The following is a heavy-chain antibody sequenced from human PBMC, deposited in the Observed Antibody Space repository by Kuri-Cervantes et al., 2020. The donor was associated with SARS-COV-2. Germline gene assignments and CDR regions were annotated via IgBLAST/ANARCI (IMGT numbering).Heavy chain of an antibody. D-gene: IGHD5-18*01. Sequence: SETLSLTCTVSGDSISSYYWSWIRQPAGKGLEWIGRIYTSGSTNYNPSLKSRVTISVDTSKNQFSLKLSSVTAADTAVYYCARRTLDTAMVRGVRAPNDAFDIWGQGTMVTVSS. V-gene: IGHV4-4*07. CDR1: GDSISSYY. J-gene: IGHJ3*02. CDR3: ARRTLDTAMVRGVRAPNDAFDI. CDR2: IYTSGST.